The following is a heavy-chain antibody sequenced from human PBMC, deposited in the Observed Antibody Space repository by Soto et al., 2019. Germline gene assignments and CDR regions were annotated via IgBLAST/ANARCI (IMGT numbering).Heavy chain of an antibody. V-gene: IGHV1-69*13. J-gene: IGHJ6*02. CDR3: AREAGIAAFEASQRGYYGIDV. Sequence: ASVKVSCKASGGTFSSYAISWVRQAPGQGLEWMGGIIPIFGTANYAQKFQGRVTITADESTSTAYMELSSLRSEDTAVYYCAREAGIAAFEASQRGYYGIDVWGQGTTVTVSS. D-gene: IGHD6-13*01. CDR1: GGTFSSYA. CDR2: IIPIFGTA.